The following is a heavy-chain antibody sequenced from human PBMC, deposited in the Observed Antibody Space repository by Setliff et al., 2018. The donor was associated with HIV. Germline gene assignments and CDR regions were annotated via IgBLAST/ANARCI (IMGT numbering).Heavy chain of an antibody. Sequence: SGPTLVNPTETLTLTCTVSGFSLSNARMGVSWIRQPPGKALEWLAHIFSIDDKSYSTSLKSRLTVSKDTSKSQVVLTMTNMDPVDTATYYCAHAVVVVASTFDYWGQGTLVTVSS. V-gene: IGHV2-26*01. D-gene: IGHD2-15*01. CDR1: GFSLSNARMG. J-gene: IGHJ4*02. CDR2: IFSIDDK. CDR3: AHAVVVVASTFDY.